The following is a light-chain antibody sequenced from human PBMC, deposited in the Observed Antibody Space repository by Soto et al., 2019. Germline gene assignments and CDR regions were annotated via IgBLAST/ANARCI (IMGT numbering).Light chain of an antibody. Sequence: EIVMTQSPATLSVSPGERATLSCRASQSVSSNLAWYQQKPGQAPRLLIYGASTRATGIPARFSGSGSGTAFTLTISSLQSEECAVYYCQQYNNWPPWTFGQGTKVEIK. J-gene: IGKJ1*01. CDR3: QQYNNWPPWT. V-gene: IGKV3-15*01. CDR2: GAS. CDR1: QSVSSN.